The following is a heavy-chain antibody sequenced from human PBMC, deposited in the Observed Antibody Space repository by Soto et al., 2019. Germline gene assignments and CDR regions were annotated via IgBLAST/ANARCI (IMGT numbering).Heavy chain of an antibody. D-gene: IGHD2-2*02. CDR3: AGGRGYSPFDF. Sequence: QMQLQESGPGLVKPSQTLSLTCTVSGGSISSGGYYWSWIRQHPGKGLEWIGYIYYSGSTYYNPSLKSQITISVDTSKNQFALKLNSVTAADTAVYFCAGGRGYSPFDFWGQGTLVTVSS. CDR2: IYYSGST. V-gene: IGHV4-31*01. CDR1: GGSISSGGYY. J-gene: IGHJ4*02.